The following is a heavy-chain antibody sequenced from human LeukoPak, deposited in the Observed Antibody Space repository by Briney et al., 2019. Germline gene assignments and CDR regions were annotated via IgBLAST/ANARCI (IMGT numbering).Heavy chain of an antibody. CDR1: GFTFSSYE. J-gene: IGHJ5*02. D-gene: IGHD1-26*01. Sequence: GGSLRLSCAASGFTFSSYEMNWVRQAPGKGLEWVSYISSSGSTIYYADSVKGRFTISRDNSKNTLYLQMNSLRAEDTAVYYCARMRLVGAAWFDPWGQGTLVTVSS. V-gene: IGHV3-48*03. CDR3: ARMRLVGAAWFDP. CDR2: ISSSGSTI.